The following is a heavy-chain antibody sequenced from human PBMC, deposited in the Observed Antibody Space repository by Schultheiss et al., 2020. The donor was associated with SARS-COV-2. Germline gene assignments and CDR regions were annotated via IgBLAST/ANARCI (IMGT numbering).Heavy chain of an antibody. V-gene: IGHV3-7*03. Sequence: GGSLRLSCAVSGFTFSSYWMSWVRQAPGKGLEWVANIKQDGSEKYYVDSVKGRFTISRDNAKNSLYLQMNSLRAEDTAVYYCARVRGQWLVNFDYWGQGTLVTVSS. D-gene: IGHD6-19*01. CDR1: GFTFSSYW. CDR2: IKQDGSEK. J-gene: IGHJ4*02. CDR3: ARVRGQWLVNFDY.